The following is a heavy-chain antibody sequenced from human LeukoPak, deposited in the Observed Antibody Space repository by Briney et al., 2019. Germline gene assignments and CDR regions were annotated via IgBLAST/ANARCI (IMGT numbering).Heavy chain of an antibody. J-gene: IGHJ4*02. Sequence: GGSLRLSCAASGFTFSSYSMNWVRPAPGKGLEWVSSISSSSSYINYSDSVKGRFTISRDNSKNTLYLQMNSLRAEDTAVYYCARIGPSPTSWSIDYWGQGTLVTVSS. CDR1: GFTFSSYS. V-gene: IGHV3-21*01. CDR3: ARIGPSPTSWSIDY. D-gene: IGHD2-2*01. CDR2: ISSSSSYI.